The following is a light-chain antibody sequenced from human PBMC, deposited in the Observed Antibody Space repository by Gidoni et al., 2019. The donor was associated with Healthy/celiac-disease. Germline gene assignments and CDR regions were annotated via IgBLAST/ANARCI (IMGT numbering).Light chain of an antibody. J-gene: IGKJ1*01. Sequence: DIVMNQSPDSLAVSLGERATINCKSSQSVLYSSNNKNYLAWYQQKPGQPPKLLIYWASTRESGVHDRFSGSGSGTDFTLTISSLQAEDVAVYYCQQYYSTPQTFGQGTKVEIK. CDR2: WAS. V-gene: IGKV4-1*01. CDR3: QQYYSTPQT. CDR1: QSVLYSSNNKNY.